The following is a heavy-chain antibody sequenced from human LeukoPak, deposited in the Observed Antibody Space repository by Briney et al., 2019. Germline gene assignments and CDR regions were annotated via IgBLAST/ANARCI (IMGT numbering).Heavy chain of an antibody. V-gene: IGHV3-7*02. J-gene: IGHJ4*02. D-gene: IGHD6-13*01. Sequence: PGGSLRLSRAASGFTFSSYEMSWVRQAPGKGLEWVAKIKQDGSEKYYVDSVKGRFTISRDNAKNSLYLQMNSLRADDTAVYYCAKCIPAAGQIGYYWGQGTLVAVSS. CDR3: AKCIPAAGQIGYY. CDR1: GFTFSSYE. CDR2: IKQDGSEK.